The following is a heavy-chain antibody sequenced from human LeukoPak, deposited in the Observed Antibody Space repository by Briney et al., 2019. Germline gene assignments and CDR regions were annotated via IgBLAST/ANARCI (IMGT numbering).Heavy chain of an antibody. Sequence: ASVKVSRKASGYTFTSYGISWVRQAPGQGLEWMGWISAYNGNTNYAQKLQGRVTMTTDTSTSTAYMELRSLRSDDTAVYYCARDWSIAAAGDAFDIWGQGTMVTVSS. CDR3: ARDWSIAAAGDAFDI. V-gene: IGHV1-18*01. D-gene: IGHD6-13*01. CDR2: ISAYNGNT. J-gene: IGHJ3*02. CDR1: GYTFTSYG.